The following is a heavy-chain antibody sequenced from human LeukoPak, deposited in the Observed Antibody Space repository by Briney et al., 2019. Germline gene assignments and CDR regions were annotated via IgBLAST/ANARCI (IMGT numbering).Heavy chain of an antibody. V-gene: IGHV3-30*02. CDR3: AKGREKFCTSTSCYHDY. D-gene: IGHD2-2*01. CDR2: IRYDGDNK. Sequence: GGSLRLSCAASGFTFSSYGMHWVRQAPGKGLEWVAFIRYDGDNKYYADSEKGRFTISRDNSENTLYLQMNSLRVEDTAVYFCAKGREKFCTSTSCYHDYWGQGTLVTVSS. J-gene: IGHJ4*02. CDR1: GFTFSSYG.